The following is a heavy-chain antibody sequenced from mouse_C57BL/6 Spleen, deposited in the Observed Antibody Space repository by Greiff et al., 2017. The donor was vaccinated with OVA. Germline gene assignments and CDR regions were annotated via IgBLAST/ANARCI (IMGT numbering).Heavy chain of an antibody. J-gene: IGHJ3*01. CDR1: GYTFTSYW. CDR2: IYPSDSET. D-gene: IGHD1-2*01. V-gene: IGHV1-61*01. Sequence: VQLQQPGAELVRPGSSVKLSCKASGYTFTSYWMDWVKQRPGQGLEWIGNIYPSDSETHYNQKFKDKATLTVDKSSSTAYMQLSSLTSEDSAVYYCARGENYDGPWFAYWGQGTLVTVSA. CDR3: ARGENYDGPWFAY.